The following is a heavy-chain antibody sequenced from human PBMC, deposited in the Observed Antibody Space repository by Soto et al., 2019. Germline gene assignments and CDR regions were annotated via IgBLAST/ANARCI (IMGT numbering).Heavy chain of an antibody. J-gene: IGHJ3*02. CDR3: ARDDDRPDNGLDM. V-gene: IGHV3-33*05. CDR2: ILNDGSDQ. CDR1: GFTFSNYG. D-gene: IGHD2-8*01. Sequence: QVQLVESGGGVVQPGRSLRLSCAASGFTFSNYGMHWVRQAPGKGLEWLAVILNDGSDQNYGDSVKGRFTISRDNSKNTIYLQINSLRVEDTAVYYCARDDDRPDNGLDMWGQGTKVTVSS.